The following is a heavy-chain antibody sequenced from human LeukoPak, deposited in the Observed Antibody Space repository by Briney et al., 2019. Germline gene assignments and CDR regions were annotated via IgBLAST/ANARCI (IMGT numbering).Heavy chain of an antibody. CDR1: GDSVSSNSAA. D-gene: IGHD5-24*01. J-gene: IGHJ5*02. CDR2: TYYRSKWYN. CDR3: AFRRDGYKGGNWFDP. Sequence: SQTLSLTCAISGDSVSSNSAAWNWIRQSPSRGLEWLGRTYYRSKWYNDYAVSVKSRITINPDTSKNQFSLQLSSVTAADTAVYYCAFRRDGYKGGNWFDPWGQGTLVTVSS. V-gene: IGHV6-1*01.